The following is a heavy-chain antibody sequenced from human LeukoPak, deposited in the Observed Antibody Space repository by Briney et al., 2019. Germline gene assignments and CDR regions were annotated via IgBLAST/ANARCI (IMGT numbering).Heavy chain of an antibody. CDR2: INPKSGGT. CDR3: ASFYDSKLYYFDY. J-gene: IGHJ4*02. V-gene: IGHV1-2*02. Sequence: ASVKVSLKCSGYTFTGCYMHWVRLPPAPGLERVGWINPKSGGTNYAQKFQGRVPMTRDTSISTAYMELSRLRSDDTAVYYCASFYDSKLYYFDYWGQRTLVTVSS. CDR1: GYTFTGCY. D-gene: IGHD3-22*01.